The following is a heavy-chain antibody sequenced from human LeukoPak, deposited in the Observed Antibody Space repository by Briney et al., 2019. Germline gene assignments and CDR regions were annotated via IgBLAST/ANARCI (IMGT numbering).Heavy chain of an antibody. CDR3: ALGGSSDLDWLVGYFDH. CDR1: GYTFSGYF. Sequence: GASVKVSCKTSGYTFSGYFIHWIRQAPGQGLEWMGRINPNTGGTNYAQKFQGRVTMTSDSSIRSAYMDLSRLSLDDSAVYYCALGGSSDLDWLVGYFDHWGQGSLVLVSS. J-gene: IGHJ4*02. CDR2: INPNTGGT. D-gene: IGHD3-3*01. V-gene: IGHV1-2*06.